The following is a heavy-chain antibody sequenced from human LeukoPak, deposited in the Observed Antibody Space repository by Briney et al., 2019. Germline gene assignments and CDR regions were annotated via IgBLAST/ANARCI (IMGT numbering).Heavy chain of an antibody. CDR1: GGSVSSGISY. V-gene: IGHV4-61*01. Sequence: SETLSLTCSVSGGSVSSGISYWSWIRQPPGKGLEWIGYLYDTGVTNYNPSLKSRVTISVDTSKNQFSLNLSSVTAADTAVYYCARGTVRDGYNFGYWGQGALVTVSS. D-gene: IGHD5-24*01. CDR2: LYDTGVT. J-gene: IGHJ4*02. CDR3: ARGTVRDGYNFGY.